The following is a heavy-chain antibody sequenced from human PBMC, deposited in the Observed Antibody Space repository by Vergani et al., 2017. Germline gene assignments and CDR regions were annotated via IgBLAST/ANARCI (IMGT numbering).Heavy chain of an antibody. V-gene: IGHV4-34*10. D-gene: IGHD3-22*01. CDR3: ASMAPDYYDSSGHRYYYYYMDV. Sequence: QVQLQESGPGLVKSSETLSLTCSVSFDSIRNLYCNWIRQPPVKGLEWIGEINHSGSTNYNPSLKSRVTISVDTSKNQFSLKLSSVTAADTAVYYCASMAPDYYDSSGHRYYYYYMDVWGKGTTVTVSS. CDR2: INHSGST. J-gene: IGHJ6*03. CDR1: FDSIRNLY.